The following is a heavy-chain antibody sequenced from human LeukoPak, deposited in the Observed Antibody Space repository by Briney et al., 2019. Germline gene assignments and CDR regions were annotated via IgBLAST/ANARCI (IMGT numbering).Heavy chain of an antibody. V-gene: IGHV3-21*01. CDR1: GFTFSSYE. J-gene: IGHJ4*02. CDR2: ISTSSSYI. D-gene: IGHD5-12*01. Sequence: GGSLRLSCAASGFTFSSYEMNWVRQAPGKGLEWVSFISTSSSYIYYADSVKGRFIISRDNARKSLYLQMNSLRAEDTAVYYCARATRGGYDGYFDYWGQGTLVTVSS. CDR3: ARATRGGYDGYFDY.